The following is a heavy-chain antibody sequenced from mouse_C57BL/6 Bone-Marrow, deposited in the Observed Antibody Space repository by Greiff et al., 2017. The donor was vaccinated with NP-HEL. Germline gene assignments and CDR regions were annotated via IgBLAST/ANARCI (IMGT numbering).Heavy chain of an antibody. J-gene: IGHJ3*01. CDR1: GFTFSSYG. CDR2: ISSGGSYT. Sequence: EVHLVESGGDLVKPGGSLKLSCAASGFTFSSYGMSWVRQTPDKRLEWVATISSGGSYTYYPDSVKGRFTISRDNAKNTLYLQMSSLKSEDTAMYYCARGVYYGSSYWFAYWGQGTLVTVSA. CDR3: ARGVYYGSSYWFAY. V-gene: IGHV5-6*01. D-gene: IGHD1-1*01.